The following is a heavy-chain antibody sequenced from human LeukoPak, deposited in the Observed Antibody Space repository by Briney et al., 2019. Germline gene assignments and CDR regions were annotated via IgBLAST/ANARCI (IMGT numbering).Heavy chain of an antibody. D-gene: IGHD3-22*01. CDR3: ARLADYDSSGYLSY. Sequence: ASVKVSCKASGYTFTSYGVSWVRQAPGQGLEWMGWISGSNGNTNYAQKLQGRVTMTRDTSTSTVYMEVSSLRSEDTAVYYCARLADYDSSGYLSYWGQGTLVTVSS. V-gene: IGHV1-18*01. CDR2: ISGSNGNT. CDR1: GYTFTSYG. J-gene: IGHJ4*02.